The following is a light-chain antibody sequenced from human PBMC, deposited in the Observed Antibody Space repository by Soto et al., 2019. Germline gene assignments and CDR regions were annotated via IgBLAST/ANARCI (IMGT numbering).Light chain of an antibody. CDR3: SSYPSSETHVL. Sequence: QAVVTQPASVSGSPGQSITISCTGTSSDVGYYNSVSWYQRHPGKVPKLIIYDVSSRPSGVSNRFSGFKSGNTASLTISGLQAEDEADYYCSSYPSSETHVLFGGGTQLTVL. CDR2: DVS. CDR1: SSDVGYYNS. J-gene: IGLJ2*01. V-gene: IGLV2-14*03.